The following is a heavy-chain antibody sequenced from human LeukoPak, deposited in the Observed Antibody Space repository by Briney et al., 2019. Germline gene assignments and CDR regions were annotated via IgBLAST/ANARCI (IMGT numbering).Heavy chain of an antibody. CDR3: ARNYYDSSGYLPWFDY. CDR2: INHGGST. V-gene: IGHV4-34*01. D-gene: IGHD3-22*01. CDR1: GGSFSGYY. J-gene: IGHJ4*02. Sequence: SETLSLTCAVYGGSFSGYYWSWIRQPPGKGLEWIGEINHGGSTNYNPSLKSRVTISVDTSKNQFSLKLSSVTAADTAVYYCARNYYDSSGYLPWFDYWGQGTLVTVSS.